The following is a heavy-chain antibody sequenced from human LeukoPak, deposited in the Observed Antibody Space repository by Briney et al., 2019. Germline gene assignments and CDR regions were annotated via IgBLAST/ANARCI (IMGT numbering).Heavy chain of an antibody. D-gene: IGHD3-22*01. CDR2: IYYSGSS. V-gene: IGHV4-59*11. J-gene: IGHJ5*02. CDR1: GGSISSHY. Sequence: SETLSLTCTVSGGSISSHYWSWIRQPPGKGLEWIGYIYYSGSSKYNPSLKSRVTISVDTSKDQFSLKLSSVTAADTAVYYCARLYDSSGYTNWLDPWGQGTLVTVSS. CDR3: ARLYDSSGYTNWLDP.